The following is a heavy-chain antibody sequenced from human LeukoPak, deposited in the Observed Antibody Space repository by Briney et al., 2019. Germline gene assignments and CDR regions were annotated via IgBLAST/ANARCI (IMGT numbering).Heavy chain of an antibody. CDR3: ARGGYSSSWYEKNDY. V-gene: IGHV3-11*04. Sequence: PGGSLRLSCAASGFTFSDYYMSWIRQAPGKGLEWVSYISSSSSTIYYADSVKGRFTISRDNAKNSLYLQMNSLRAEDTAVYYRARGGYSSSWYEKNDYWGQGTLVTVSS. D-gene: IGHD6-13*01. J-gene: IGHJ4*02. CDR1: GFTFSDYY. CDR2: ISSSSSTI.